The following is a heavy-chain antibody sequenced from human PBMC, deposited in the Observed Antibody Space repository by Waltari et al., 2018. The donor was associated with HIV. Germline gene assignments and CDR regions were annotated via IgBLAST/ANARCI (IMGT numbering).Heavy chain of an antibody. CDR2: IYTSGST. Sequence: QVQLQESGPGLVKPSQTLSLTCTVSGGSISSGSYYWSWIRQPAGKGLEWLGRIYTSGSTNYNPSLKSRVTISVDTSKNQFSLKLSSVTAADTAVYYCARDPVFKDGYNYVDYWGQGTLVTVSS. CDR1: GGSISSGSYY. J-gene: IGHJ4*02. V-gene: IGHV4-61*02. CDR3: ARDPVFKDGYNYVDY. D-gene: IGHD5-12*01.